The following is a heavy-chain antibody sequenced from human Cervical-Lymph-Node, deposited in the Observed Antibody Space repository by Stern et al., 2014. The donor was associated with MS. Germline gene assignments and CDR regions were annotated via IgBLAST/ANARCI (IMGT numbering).Heavy chain of an antibody. CDR2: INPNTGNP. CDR3: ARMMLGHPGDAGWDY. CDR1: GYTFSSYP. D-gene: IGHD7-27*01. Sequence: VQLVQSGSELKKPGASVKISCKASGYTFSSYPMNWVRQAPGQGLEWMGWINPNTGNPTYAQGFTGRFVFSLDPSVSTAYFQISGLQAEDTAVYFCARMMLGHPGDAGWDYWGQGTLVTVSS. V-gene: IGHV7-4-1*02. J-gene: IGHJ4*02.